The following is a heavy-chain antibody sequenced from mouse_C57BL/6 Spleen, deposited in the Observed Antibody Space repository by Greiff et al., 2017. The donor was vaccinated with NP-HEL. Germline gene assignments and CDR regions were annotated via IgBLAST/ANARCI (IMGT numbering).Heavy chain of an antibody. J-gene: IGHJ2*01. CDR2: IYPSDSET. CDR3: ARDWAGGFDY. V-gene: IGHV1-61*01. Sequence: PGQGLEWIGNIYPSDSETHYNQKFKDKATLTVDKSSSTAYMQLSSLTSEDSAVYYCARDWAGGFDYWGQGTTLTVSS. D-gene: IGHD4-1*01.